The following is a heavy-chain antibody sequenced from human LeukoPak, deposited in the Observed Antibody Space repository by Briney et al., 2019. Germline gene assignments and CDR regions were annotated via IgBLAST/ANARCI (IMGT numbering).Heavy chain of an antibody. CDR2: ISSSSSYI. J-gene: IGHJ4*02. V-gene: IGHV3-21*01. D-gene: IGHD5-18*01. Sequence: GGSLRLSCAASGFTFSSYSMNWVRQAPGKGLEWVSSISSSSSYIYYADSVKGRFTISRDNSKNTLYLQMNSLRAEDTAVYYCAKDGYSYGQPFDYWGQGTLVTVSS. CDR3: AKDGYSYGQPFDY. CDR1: GFTFSSYS.